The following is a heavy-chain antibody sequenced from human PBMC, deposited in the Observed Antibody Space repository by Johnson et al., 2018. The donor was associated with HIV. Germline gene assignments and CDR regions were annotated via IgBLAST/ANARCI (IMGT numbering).Heavy chain of an antibody. V-gene: IGHV3-64*04. J-gene: IGHJ3*02. Sequence: QVQLVESGGGVVQPGRSLRLSCAASGFIFSDYAMHWVRQAPGKGLEWVSSIRGSGGTTYYTDSVKGRFTISRDNSKNTLYLQMNSLRAEDTAVYYCARGIAAAAMTLHAFDIWGQGAVVTVPS. CDR1: GFIFSDYA. D-gene: IGHD6-13*01. CDR3: ARGIAAAAMTLHAFDI. CDR2: IRGSGGTT.